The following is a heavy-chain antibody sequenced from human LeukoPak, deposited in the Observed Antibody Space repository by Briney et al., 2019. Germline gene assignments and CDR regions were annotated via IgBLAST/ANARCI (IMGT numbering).Heavy chain of an antibody. CDR2: ISGSGGST. V-gene: IGHV3-23*01. D-gene: IGHD2-8*01. CDR3: AKHLYPYYYYGMDV. J-gene: IGHJ6*02. CDR1: GFTLSNCA. Sequence: GGSLRLSCAASGFTLSNCAMSWVRQAPGKGLEWVSDISGSGGSTYHADSVKGRFTISRDNSKNTLYLQMNSLRAEDTAVYYCAKHLYPYYYYGMDVWGQGTTVTVSS.